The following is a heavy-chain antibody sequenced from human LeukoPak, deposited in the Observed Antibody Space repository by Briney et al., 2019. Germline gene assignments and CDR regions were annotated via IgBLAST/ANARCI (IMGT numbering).Heavy chain of an antibody. Sequence: GGSLRLSCAASGFTFSNYGMHWVRQAPGKGLEWVAVISNDGSRKYCADSVKGRFTISRDNSKNTLYLQMDSLRTEDTAVYYCAKDSAEGSAVTWGQGTLVTVSS. J-gene: IGHJ4*02. CDR1: GFTFSNYG. CDR2: ISNDGSRK. V-gene: IGHV3-30*18. D-gene: IGHD4-17*01. CDR3: AKDSAEGSAVT.